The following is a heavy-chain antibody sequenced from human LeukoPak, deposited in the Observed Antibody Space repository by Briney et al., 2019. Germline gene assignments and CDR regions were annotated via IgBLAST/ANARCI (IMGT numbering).Heavy chain of an antibody. J-gene: IGHJ4*02. CDR1: GYTFTSYD. D-gene: IGHD3-22*01. Sequence: GASVKVSCKASGYTFTSYDINWVRQATGQGLEWMGWMNPNSGNTGYAQKFQGRVTMTRNTSISTAYMELSSLRSEDTAVYYCARGLTNYYDSSGLSGYWGQGTLVTASS. CDR3: ARGLTNYYDSSGLSGY. CDR2: MNPNSGNT. V-gene: IGHV1-8*01.